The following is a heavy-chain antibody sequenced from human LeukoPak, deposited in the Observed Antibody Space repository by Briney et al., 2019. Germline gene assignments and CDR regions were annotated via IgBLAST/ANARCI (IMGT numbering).Heavy chain of an antibody. V-gene: IGHV4-4*02. J-gene: IGHJ4*02. CDR1: GGSISSSNW. D-gene: IGHD3-22*01. CDR2: IYHSGST. CDR3: ASGTYYYDSSGYPPDY. Sequence: LETLSLTCAVSGGSISSSNWWSWVRQPPGKGLEWIGEIYHSGSTSYNPSLKSRVTISVDKSKNQFSLKLSSVTAADTAVYYCASGTYYYDSSGYPPDYWGQGTLVTVSS.